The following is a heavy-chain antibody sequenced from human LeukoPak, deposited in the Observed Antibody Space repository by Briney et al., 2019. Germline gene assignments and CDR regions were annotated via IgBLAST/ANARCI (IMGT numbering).Heavy chain of an antibody. CDR3: AKDLYFPRGFLEWLLPPFFDY. CDR1: GFTFSSYA. V-gene: IGHV3-23*01. J-gene: IGHJ4*02. Sequence: GGSLRLSCAASGFTFSSYAMSWVRQAPGKGLEWVSAISGSGGSTYYADSVKGRFTISRDNSKNTLYLQMNSLRAEDTAVYYCAKDLYFPRGFLEWLLPPFFDYWGQGTLVTVSS. CDR2: ISGSGGST. D-gene: IGHD3-3*01.